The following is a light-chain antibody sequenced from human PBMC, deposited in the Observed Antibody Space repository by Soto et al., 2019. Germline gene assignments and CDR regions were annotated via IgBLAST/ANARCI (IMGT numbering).Light chain of an antibody. CDR1: QGISNY. CDR2: AAS. Sequence: DIQMTQSPSSLSASVGDRVTITCRASQGISNYLAWYQQKPGKVPKLLICAASTLQSGVPSRFSGSGSGTXXXXXXXXXXXXXVATYYCQKYNSAPLTFGGGTKVEIK. J-gene: IGKJ4*01. V-gene: IGKV1-27*01. CDR3: QKYNSAPLT.